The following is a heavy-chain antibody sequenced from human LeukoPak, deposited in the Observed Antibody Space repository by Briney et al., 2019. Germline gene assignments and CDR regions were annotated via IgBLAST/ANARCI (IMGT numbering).Heavy chain of an antibody. V-gene: IGHV1-69*13. J-gene: IGHJ4*02. Sequence: ASVKVSCKASGGTFSSYAISWVRQAPGQGLEWMGGIIPIFGTASYAQKFQGRVTITADESTSTAYMELSSLRSEDTAVYYCARDPSYYYGSGSYVYWGQGTLVTVSS. CDR2: IIPIFGTA. D-gene: IGHD3-10*01. CDR3: ARDPSYYYGSGSYVY. CDR1: GGTFSSYA.